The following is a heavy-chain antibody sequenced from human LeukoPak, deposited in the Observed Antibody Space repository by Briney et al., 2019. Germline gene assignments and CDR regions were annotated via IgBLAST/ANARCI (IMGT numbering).Heavy chain of an antibody. CDR2: IYYSGIT. D-gene: IGHD1-26*01. V-gene: IGHV4-39*07. J-gene: IGHJ4*02. Sequence: SETLSLTCPFSGASFSSTTYYWGWIRQPPGKGLEWIGSIYYSGITYYIPSLKSRVTISLDTSKNQFSLTVTSVTAADTAVYYCARSSGDYSHRRFDYWGQGTVVTVSS. CDR3: ARSSGDYSHRRFDY. CDR1: GASFSSTTYY.